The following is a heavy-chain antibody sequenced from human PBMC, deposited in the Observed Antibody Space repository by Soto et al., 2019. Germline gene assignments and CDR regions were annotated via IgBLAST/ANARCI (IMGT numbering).Heavy chain of an antibody. CDR2: ISYDGSNK. D-gene: IGHD5-18*01. V-gene: IGHV3-30*18. J-gene: IGHJ3*02. CDR1: GFTFSSYG. Sequence: GGSLRLSCAASGFTFSSYGMHWVRQASGKGLEWVAVISYDGSNKYYADSVKGRFTISRDNSKNTLYLQMNSLRAEDTAVYYCAKDAASGYSYGVPETYDAFDIWGQGTMVTVSS. CDR3: AKDAASGYSYGVPETYDAFDI.